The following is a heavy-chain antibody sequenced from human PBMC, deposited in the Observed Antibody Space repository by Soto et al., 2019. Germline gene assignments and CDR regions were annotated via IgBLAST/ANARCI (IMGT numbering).Heavy chain of an antibody. CDR2: FYSGST. CDR3: ATTRGIAVGGSFDH. Sequence: QVQLQESGPGLVKPSETLSLTCIVSGASISSRSSYWGWIRQPPGKGLEWVGTFYSGSTYNNPSLKSRVTISVDTSKNQFSLKLSSVAAEDTAIYYWATTRGIAVGGSFDHGGQGTLVTVSS. D-gene: IGHD6-13*01. V-gene: IGHV4-39*01. CDR1: GASISSRSSY. J-gene: IGHJ5*02.